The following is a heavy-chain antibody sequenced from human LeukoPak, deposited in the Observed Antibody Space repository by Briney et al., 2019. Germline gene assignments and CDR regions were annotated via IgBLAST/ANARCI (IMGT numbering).Heavy chain of an antibody. CDR3: ASLTTVTTSNYYYGMDV. CDR1: GGSFSGYY. Sequence: SETLSLTCAVYGGSFSGYYWSWIRQPPGKGLEWIGEINHSGSTNYNPSLKSRVTISVDTSKNQFSLKLSSVTAADTAVYYCASLTTVTTSNYYYGMDVWGQGTTVTVSS. D-gene: IGHD4-17*01. CDR2: INHSGST. J-gene: IGHJ6*02. V-gene: IGHV4-34*01.